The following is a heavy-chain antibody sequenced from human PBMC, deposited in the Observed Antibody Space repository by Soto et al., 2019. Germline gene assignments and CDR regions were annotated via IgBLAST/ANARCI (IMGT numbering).Heavy chain of an antibody. J-gene: IGHJ4*02. CDR3: AAGTLGDMDY. D-gene: IGHD2-15*01. V-gene: IGHV3-72*01. CDR1: GFTFSDHY. Sequence: EVQLVESGGDLVQPEVSLRLSCAASGFTFSDHYMEWVRQVPGQGLEWVGRTRNKVDSYTTEYAASVRGRFTISRYESKTSVYLKMNNLKAEVTALYYCAAGTLGDMDYWGQGTLVTVSS. CDR2: TRNKVDSYTT.